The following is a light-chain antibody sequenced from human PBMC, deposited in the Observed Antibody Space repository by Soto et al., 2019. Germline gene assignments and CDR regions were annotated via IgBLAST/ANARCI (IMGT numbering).Light chain of an antibody. V-gene: IGKV1-39*01. Sequence: DIQMTPSPSSLFASVGDRVTLTCRASQRITGYLNWYQQKPGKAPKLLIYAASSLESGVPSRFSGSRSATDFNLTISSPQRDEFATNFCQRRRSLPYTLGHGT. CDR1: QRITGY. CDR3: QRRRSLPYT. J-gene: IGKJ2*01. CDR2: AAS.